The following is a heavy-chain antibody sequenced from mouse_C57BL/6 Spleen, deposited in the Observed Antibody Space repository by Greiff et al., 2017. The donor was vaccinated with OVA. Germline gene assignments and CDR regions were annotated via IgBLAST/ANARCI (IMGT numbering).Heavy chain of an antibody. CDR3: ARGGYGNLAWFAY. J-gene: IGHJ3*01. D-gene: IGHD2-1*01. CDR1: GYAFSSSW. CDR2: IYPGDGDT. Sequence: QVQLKESGPELVKPGASVKISCKASGYAFSSSWMNWVKQRPGKGLEWIGRIYPGDGDTNYNGKFKGKATLTADKSSSTAYMQLSSLTSEDSAVYFCARGGYGNLAWFAYWGQGTLVTVSA. V-gene: IGHV1-82*01.